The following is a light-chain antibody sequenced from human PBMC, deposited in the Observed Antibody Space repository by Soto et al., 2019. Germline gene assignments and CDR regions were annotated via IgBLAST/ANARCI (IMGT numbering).Light chain of an antibody. CDR1: QDINNY. CDR3: QQYDTLPPT. V-gene: IGKV1-33*01. CDR2: EAS. J-gene: IGKJ2*01. Sequence: DIQMTQSPSSLSASVGDRVTITCQASQDINNYLVWYQQKPGKAPKLLIFEASSLETVVPSRFSGAASGTDFTFTISSLQPEDIATYYCQQYDTLPPTFGQGTKLEIK.